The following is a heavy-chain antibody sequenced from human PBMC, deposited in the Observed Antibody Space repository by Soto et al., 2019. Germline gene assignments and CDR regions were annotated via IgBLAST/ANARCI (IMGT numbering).Heavy chain of an antibody. CDR2: ISAYNGNT. Sequence: GASVKVSCKASGYTFTSYGISWVRQAPGQGLEWMGWISAYNGNTNYAQKLQGRVTITADESTSTAYMELNSLRSEDTAVYYCARDQGATILNAFDIWGQGTMVTVSS. CDR1: GYTFTSYG. J-gene: IGHJ3*02. CDR3: ARDQGATILNAFDI. V-gene: IGHV1-18*01. D-gene: IGHD1-26*01.